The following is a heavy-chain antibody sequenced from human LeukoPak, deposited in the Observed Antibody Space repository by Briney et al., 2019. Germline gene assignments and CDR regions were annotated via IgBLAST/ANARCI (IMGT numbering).Heavy chain of an antibody. CDR2: IIPILGIA. J-gene: IGHJ6*02. CDR3: ASKGGYCSGGSCYQYYYYGMDV. D-gene: IGHD2-15*01. Sequence: SVKVSCKASGGTFSSYAIGWVRQAPGQGLEWMGRIIPILGIANYAQKFQGRVTSTADKSTSTAYMELSSLRSEDTAVYYCASKGGYCSGGSCYQYYYYGMDVWGQGTTVTVSS. V-gene: IGHV1-69*04. CDR1: GGTFSSYA.